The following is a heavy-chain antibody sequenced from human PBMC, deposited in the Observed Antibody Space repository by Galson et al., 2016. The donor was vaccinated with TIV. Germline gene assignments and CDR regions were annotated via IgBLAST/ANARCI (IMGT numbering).Heavy chain of an antibody. J-gene: IGHJ6*03. CDR2: IYPGDSDA. CDR3: ARSPADPQYSYYYIDV. CDR1: GYSFTTHW. Sequence: QSGAEVKQTGESLKISCKASGYSFTTHWIGWVRQMPGKGLEWMGIIYPGDSDARYSPSFQGQVTISADKSISTAYLQWSALRASDTAMYYCARSPADPQYSYYYIDVWGEGTTVTVSS. V-gene: IGHV5-51*03.